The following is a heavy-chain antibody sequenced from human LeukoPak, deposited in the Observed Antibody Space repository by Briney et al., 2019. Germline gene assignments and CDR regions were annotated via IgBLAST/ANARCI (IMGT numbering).Heavy chain of an antibody. CDR3: ARPKLDCSSTSCSDDAFDI. Sequence: NRGESLKISCKGSGYSFTSYWIGRVRQMPGKGLEWMGIIYPGDSDTRYSPSFQGQVTISADKSISTAYLQWSSLKVSDTAMYYCARPKLDCSSTSCSDDAFDIWGQGTMVTVSS. CDR2: IYPGDSDT. CDR1: GYSFTSYW. V-gene: IGHV5-51*01. J-gene: IGHJ3*02. D-gene: IGHD2-2*01.